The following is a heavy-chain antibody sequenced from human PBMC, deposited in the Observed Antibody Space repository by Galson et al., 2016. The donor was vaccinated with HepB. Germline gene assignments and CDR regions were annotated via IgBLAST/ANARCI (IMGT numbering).Heavy chain of an antibody. Sequence: SLRLSCAASGFIFSSYSMNWVRQAPGKGLEWVSFISITSSYKYYADSLKGRVTISRDNAKNSLYLQMSSLRVEDTAVYYCTRRESLSLDYWGQGTLVTVSS. CDR3: TRRESLSLDY. CDR2: ISITSSYK. J-gene: IGHJ4*02. D-gene: IGHD2/OR15-2a*01. V-gene: IGHV3-21*01. CDR1: GFIFSSYS.